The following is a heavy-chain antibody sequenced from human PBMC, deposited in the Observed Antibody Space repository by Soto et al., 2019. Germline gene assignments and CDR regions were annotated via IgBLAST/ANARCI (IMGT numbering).Heavy chain of an antibody. D-gene: IGHD2-2*01. J-gene: IGHJ4*02. V-gene: IGHV3-15*01. Sequence: EVQLVESGGGLVKPGESLRLSCAVSEFSFSSAWMSWVRQAPGKGLEWVGRILSKTDGGRTDYAAPVKGRFTISREDSKNMLYLQMNSLKIEDTAVYYCTTDLVGSVPGDWGHWGQGTLVTVSS. CDR2: ILSKTDGGRT. CDR3: TTDLVGSVPGDWGH. CDR1: EFSFSSAW.